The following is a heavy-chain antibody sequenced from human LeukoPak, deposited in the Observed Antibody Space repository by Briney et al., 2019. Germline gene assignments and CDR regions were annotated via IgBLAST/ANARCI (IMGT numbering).Heavy chain of an antibody. CDR2: IWYDGSNQ. CDR3: AKAGGGSSDYFYMYV. CDR1: GFTFSSYG. V-gene: IGHV3-33*06. J-gene: IGHJ6*03. Sequence: PGRSLRLSCAASGFTFSSYGMHWVGKAPGKGLEWGSVIWYDGSNQYYADYVKVRFPSSRDNSKNTPYLQMNSLRAEDTAVYYCAKAGGGSSDYFYMYVWGKGTTVTVSS. D-gene: IGHD2-15*01.